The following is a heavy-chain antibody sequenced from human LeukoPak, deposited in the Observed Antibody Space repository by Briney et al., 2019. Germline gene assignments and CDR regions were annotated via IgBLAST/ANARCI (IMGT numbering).Heavy chain of an antibody. CDR1: GFTFSSYA. V-gene: IGHV3-23*01. CDR3: AKTIGYCSGGSCYSEDYFDY. CDR2: ISGSGGST. D-gene: IGHD2-15*01. Sequence: PGGSLRLSCAASGFTFSSYATSWVRQAPGRGLEWVSAISGSGGSTYYADSVKGRFTISRDNSKNTLYLQMNSLRAEDAAVYYCAKTIGYCSGGSCYSEDYFDYWGQGTLVTVSS. J-gene: IGHJ4*02.